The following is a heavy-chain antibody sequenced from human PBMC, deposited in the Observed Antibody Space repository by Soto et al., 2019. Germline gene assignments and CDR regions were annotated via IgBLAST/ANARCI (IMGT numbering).Heavy chain of an antibody. CDR2: MNPNGGHS. CDR3: ARVPQGGRQLGYCSGTSCSDFDY. V-gene: IGHV1-8*01. Sequence: GASVKVSCKTSGYTFTIYDINWVRQATGQGLEWMGWMNPNGGHSGKAQKFQGRVTMTRDTSISTAYMELSSLTSEDTAVYYCARVPQGGRQLGYCSGTSCSDFDYWGQGTLVTVSS. J-gene: IGHJ4*02. D-gene: IGHD2-2*01. CDR1: GYTFTIYD.